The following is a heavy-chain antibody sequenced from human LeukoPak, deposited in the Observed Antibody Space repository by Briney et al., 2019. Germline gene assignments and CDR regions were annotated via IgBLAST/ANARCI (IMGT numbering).Heavy chain of an antibody. J-gene: IGHJ4*02. Sequence: GGSLRLSCAASGFTFSSYSMNWVRQAPGKGLEWVSYISSSGSTIYYADSVKGRFTISRDNDKNSLYLQMNSLRAEDTALYYCARARSGYFDHWGQGTLVTVSS. CDR3: ARARSGYFDH. CDR1: GFTFSSYS. CDR2: ISSSGSTI. V-gene: IGHV3-48*04. D-gene: IGHD3-10*01.